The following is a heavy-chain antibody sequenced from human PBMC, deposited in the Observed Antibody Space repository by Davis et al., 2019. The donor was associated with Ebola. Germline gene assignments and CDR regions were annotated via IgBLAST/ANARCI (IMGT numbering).Heavy chain of an antibody. CDR3: AREGKYRDESRTFDY. Sequence: ASVKVSCKASRYTFTNYYMHWVRQAPGQGLEWMGIINPSGGSTSYAQKFQGRVTMTRDTSTSTVYMELSSLRADDTAVYYCAREGKYRDESRTFDYWGQGTLVTVSS. CDR1: RYTFTNYY. D-gene: IGHD2-2*01. J-gene: IGHJ4*02. V-gene: IGHV1-46*01. CDR2: INPSGGST.